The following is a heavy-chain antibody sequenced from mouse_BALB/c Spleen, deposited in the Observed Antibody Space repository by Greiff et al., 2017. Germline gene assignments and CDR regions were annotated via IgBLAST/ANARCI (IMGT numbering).Heavy chain of an antibody. D-gene: IGHD2-4*01. V-gene: IGHV5-17*02. CDR2: ISSGSSTI. Sequence: EVMLVESGGGLVQPGGSRKLSCAASGFTFSSFGMHWVRQAPEKGLEWVAYISSGSSTIYYADTVKGRFTISRDNPKNTLFLQMTSLRSEDTAMYDWARSGDYPYYYAMDYWGQGTSVTVSS. CDR1: GFTFSSFG. J-gene: IGHJ4*01. CDR3: ARSGDYPYYYAMDY.